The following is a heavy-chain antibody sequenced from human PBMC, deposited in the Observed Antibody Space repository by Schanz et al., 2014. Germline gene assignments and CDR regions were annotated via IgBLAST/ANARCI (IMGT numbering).Heavy chain of an antibody. CDR2: IWYDENNK. CDR3: AKARRKSNCSGGRCFHYSYYGMDV. Sequence: QVQLVESGGGVVQPGRSLRLSCVASGFTFSSYGMHWVRQAPGKGLEWVAVIWYDENNKYYADSVKGRFTMSRDNSKNTLYLQMNSLRAEDTAVYYCAKARRKSNCSGGRCFHYSYYGMDVWGQGTTVTVSS. CDR1: GFTFSSYG. D-gene: IGHD2-15*01. V-gene: IGHV3-33*06. J-gene: IGHJ6*02.